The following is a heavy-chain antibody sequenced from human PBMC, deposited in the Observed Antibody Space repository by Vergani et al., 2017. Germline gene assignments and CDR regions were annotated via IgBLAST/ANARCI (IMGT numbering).Heavy chain of an antibody. CDR3: ARNPYCGGDCYSDGFDI. CDR2: IYYSWST. D-gene: IGHD2-21*02. CDR1: GGSISSYY. V-gene: IGHV4-59*01. Sequence: QVQLQESGPGLVKPSETLSLTCTVSGGSISSYYWSWIRQPPGKGLEWIGYIYYSWSTNYNPSLKSRVTIAVDTSKTQFSLKLSSVTAADTAVYYCARNPYCGGDCYSDGFDIWGQGTMVTVSS. J-gene: IGHJ3*02.